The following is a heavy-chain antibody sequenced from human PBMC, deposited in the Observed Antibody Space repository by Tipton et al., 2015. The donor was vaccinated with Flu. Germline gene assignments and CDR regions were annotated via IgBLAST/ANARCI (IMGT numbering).Heavy chain of an antibody. D-gene: IGHD3-22*01. Sequence: TLSLTCTVSGYSISSGYYWGWIRQSPGKGLEWIGNIYHGGRTYYNPSLKSRVTISVDTSKNQFSLKLSSVTAADTALYYCAGNNYYDSSGYYYSLDYWGQGTLVTVSS. CDR2: IYHGGRT. CDR3: AGNNYYDSSGYYYSLDY. V-gene: IGHV4-38-2*02. J-gene: IGHJ4*02. CDR1: GYSISSGYY.